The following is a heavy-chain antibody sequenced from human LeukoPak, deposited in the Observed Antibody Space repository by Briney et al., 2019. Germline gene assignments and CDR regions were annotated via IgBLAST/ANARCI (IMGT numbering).Heavy chain of an antibody. J-gene: IGHJ4*02. Sequence: PSETLCLTCAVYGGSFSGYYWSWIRQPPGKGLEWIGEINHSGSTNYNPSLKSRVTISVDTSKNQFSLKLSSVTAADTAVYFCASDSYSSIGYFWSQGTLVTVSS. CDR3: ASDSYSSIGYF. CDR1: GGSFSGYY. CDR2: INHSGST. V-gene: IGHV4-34*01. D-gene: IGHD6-13*01.